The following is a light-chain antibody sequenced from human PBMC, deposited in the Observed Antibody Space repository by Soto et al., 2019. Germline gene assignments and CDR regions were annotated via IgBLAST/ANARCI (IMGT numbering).Light chain of an antibody. V-gene: IGLV2-14*03. J-gene: IGLJ1*01. Sequence: QSVLTQPASVSGSPGQSITISCTGTSSDVGGYDFVSWYQQHPGKAPKFMIYDVSSRPSGVSNRFSGSKSGNTASLTISGLQAEDEADYYCSSYTSSSTPDVFGTGTKVTVL. CDR2: DVS. CDR3: SSYTSSSTPDV. CDR1: SSDVGGYDF.